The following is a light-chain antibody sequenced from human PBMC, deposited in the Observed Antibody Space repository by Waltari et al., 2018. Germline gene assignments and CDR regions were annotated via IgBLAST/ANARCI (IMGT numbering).Light chain of an antibody. CDR2: TDN. CDR3: STWDDSLNGRV. V-gene: IGLV1-44*01. J-gene: IGLJ3*02. CDR1: SSNIGQNT. Sequence: QSVLTQPPSASGTPGQGVTIPCSGSSSNIGQNTVSLYQQFPGTAPKLLIHTDNQRPSGVPDRFSGSKAGTSASLAISGLQSEDQGHYYCSTWDDSLNGRVFGGGTEVTVL.